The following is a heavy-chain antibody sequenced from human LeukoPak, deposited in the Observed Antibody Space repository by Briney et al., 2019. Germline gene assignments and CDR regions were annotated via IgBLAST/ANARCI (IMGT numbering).Heavy chain of an antibody. CDR1: GFTFSSYW. J-gene: IGHJ4*02. CDR3: ARDAGWSYSSSLVPGFLDY. D-gene: IGHD6-6*01. Sequence: GGSLRLSCAASGFTFSSYWMSWVRQAPGKGLEWVANIKQDGSEKYYVDSVKGRFTISRDNAKNSLHLQMNSLRAEDTAVYYCARDAGWSYSSSLVPGFLDYWGQGTLVTVSS. CDR2: IKQDGSEK. V-gene: IGHV3-7*01.